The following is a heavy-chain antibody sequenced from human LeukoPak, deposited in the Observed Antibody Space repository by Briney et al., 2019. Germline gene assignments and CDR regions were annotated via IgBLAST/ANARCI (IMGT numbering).Heavy chain of an antibody. Sequence: PSETLSLTCTVSGGSISSGDYYWSWIRQPPGKGLEWIGYIYYSGSTYYNPSLKSRVTISVDTSKNQFSLKLSSVTAADTAVYYCARDWDTYCGGDCTDAFDIWGQGTMVTVSS. D-gene: IGHD2-21*01. CDR2: IYYSGST. CDR3: ARDWDTYCGGDCTDAFDI. V-gene: IGHV4-30-4*08. J-gene: IGHJ3*02. CDR1: GGSISSGDYY.